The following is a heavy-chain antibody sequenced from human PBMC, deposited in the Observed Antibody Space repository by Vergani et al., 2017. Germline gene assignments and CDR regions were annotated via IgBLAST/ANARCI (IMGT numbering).Heavy chain of an antibody. V-gene: IGHV4-34*01. Sequence: QVQLQQWGAGLLKPSETLSLTCAVSGGSFSGYYWSWIRQPPGKGLEWIGEINHSGSTNYNPSLKSRVTISVDTSKNQFSLKLSSVTAADTAVYYCARRPVYSSSWYHYYYYMDVWGKGTTVTVSS. CDR3: ARRPVYSSSWYHYYYYMDV. CDR2: INHSGST. CDR1: GGSFSGYY. J-gene: IGHJ6*03. D-gene: IGHD6-13*01.